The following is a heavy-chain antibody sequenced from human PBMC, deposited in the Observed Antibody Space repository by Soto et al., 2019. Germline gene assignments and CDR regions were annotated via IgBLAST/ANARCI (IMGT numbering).Heavy chain of an antibody. J-gene: IGHJ4*02. D-gene: IGHD5-12*01. CDR2: ISYDGSNK. V-gene: IGHV3-30-3*01. CDR1: GFTFSSYA. CDR3: ARDGGGDGYNLFPYYFDY. Sequence: GGSLRLSCAASGFTFSSYAMHWVRQAPGKGLEWVAVISYDGSNKYYADSVKGRFTISRDNSKNTLYLQMNSLRAEDTAVYYCARDGGGDGYNLFPYYFDYWGQGTLVTVSS.